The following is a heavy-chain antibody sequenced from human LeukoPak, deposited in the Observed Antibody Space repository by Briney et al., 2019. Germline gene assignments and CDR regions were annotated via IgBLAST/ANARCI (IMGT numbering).Heavy chain of an antibody. CDR3: AKGDSVVPAAMGGYFDY. CDR1: GFNYSSYT. Sequence: GGSLRLSCAASGFNYSSYTMNWVRQAPGMGLEWLSYISASRGITYYADSVKGRFTISRDNSKNTLYLQMNSLRAEDTAVYYCAKGDSVVPAAMGGYFDYWGQGTLVTVSS. V-gene: IGHV3-23*01. J-gene: IGHJ4*02. CDR2: ISASRGIT. D-gene: IGHD2-2*01.